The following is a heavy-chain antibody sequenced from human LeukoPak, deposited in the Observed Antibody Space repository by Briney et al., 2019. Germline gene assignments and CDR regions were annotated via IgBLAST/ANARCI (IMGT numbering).Heavy chain of an antibody. V-gene: IGHV1-69*13. CDR3: ARDPSMIRGENTPYFDY. Sequence: ASVKVSCKASGGTFSSYAISWVRQAPGQGLEWMGGIIPIFGTADYAQKFQGRVTITADESTSTAYMELNSLRSEDTAVYYCARDPSMIRGENTPYFDYWGQGTLVTVSS. CDR2: IIPIFGTA. D-gene: IGHD3-10*01. J-gene: IGHJ4*02. CDR1: GGTFSSYA.